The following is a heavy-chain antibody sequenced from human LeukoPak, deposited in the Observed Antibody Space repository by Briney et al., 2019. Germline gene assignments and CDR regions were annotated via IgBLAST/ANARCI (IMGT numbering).Heavy chain of an antibody. CDR3: ARREGGKFGASTIDY. D-gene: IGHD3-10*01. V-gene: IGHV4-34*01. Sequence: SETLSLTCAVYGGSFSGYYWSWIRQPPGKGLEWIGEINHSGSTNYNPSLKSRVTISVDTSKNQFSLKLSSVTAADTAVYYCARREGGKFGASTIDYWGQGTLVTVSS. CDR2: INHSGST. CDR1: GGSFSGYY. J-gene: IGHJ4*02.